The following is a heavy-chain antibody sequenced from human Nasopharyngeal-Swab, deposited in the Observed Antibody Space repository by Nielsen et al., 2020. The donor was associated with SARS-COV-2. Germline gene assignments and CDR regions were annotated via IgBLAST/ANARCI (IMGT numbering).Heavy chain of an antibody. CDR1: EFTFSSYS. CDR2: ISSSVSYI. V-gene: IGHV3-21*06. Sequence: GESLKISCAAFEFTFSSYSMNWVHQAPAKGLEWVSWISSSVSYIYYADSVKGRFTISRDNAKNALYLQMSSLRAEDTAVYYCARLPSAWGRRDFDYWGQGTLVTVSS. D-gene: IGHD6-19*01. J-gene: IGHJ4*02. CDR3: ARLPSAWGRRDFDY.